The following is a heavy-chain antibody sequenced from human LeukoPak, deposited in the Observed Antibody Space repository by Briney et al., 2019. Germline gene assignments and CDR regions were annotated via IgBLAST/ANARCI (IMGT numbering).Heavy chain of an antibody. CDR3: ARGRTALEPFDY. J-gene: IGHJ4*02. Sequence: PGGSLRLSCAASGFTFSSYAMHWVRQAPGKGLEWVAVISYDGSNKYYADSVKGRFTISRDNSKNTLYLQMNSLRAEDTAVYYCARGRTALEPFDYWGQGTLVTVSS. D-gene: IGHD1-1*01. CDR2: ISYDGSNK. CDR1: GFTFSSYA. V-gene: IGHV3-30-3*01.